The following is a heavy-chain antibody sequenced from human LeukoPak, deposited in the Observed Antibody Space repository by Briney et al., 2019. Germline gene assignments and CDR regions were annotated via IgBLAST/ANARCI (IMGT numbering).Heavy chain of an antibody. D-gene: IGHD3-3*01. Sequence: SVKVSCKASAGTFSSYAISWVRQAPGQGLEWMGGIIPIFGTANYAQKFQGRVTITADESTSTAYMELSSLRSEDTAVYYCARGTYYDFWKGNYFDYWGQGTLVTVSS. CDR1: AGTFSSYA. CDR2: IIPIFGTA. J-gene: IGHJ4*02. V-gene: IGHV1-69*13. CDR3: ARGTYYDFWKGNYFDY.